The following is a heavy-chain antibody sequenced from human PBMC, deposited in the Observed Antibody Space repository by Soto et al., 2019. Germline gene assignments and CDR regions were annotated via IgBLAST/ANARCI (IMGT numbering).Heavy chain of an antibody. CDR1: GGTFVRHV. CDR3: ATPACAATWCSPSHTLDH. J-gene: IGHJ4*02. D-gene: IGHD2-2*01. CDR2: INPLSGIS. Sequence: QVQLVQSGAEVKKPESSVKVSCKTSGGTFVRHVISWVRQAPGQGPEWMGKINPLSGISNYAQKFQDRVTFTANTDSSTAYMELSSLRSDDTAVYSCATPACAATWCSPSHTLDHWGQGTLVTVSS. V-gene: IGHV1-69*09.